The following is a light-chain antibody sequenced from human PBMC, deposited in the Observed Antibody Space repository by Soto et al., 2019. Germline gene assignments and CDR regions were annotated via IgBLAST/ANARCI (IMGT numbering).Light chain of an antibody. CDR2: EVT. CDR1: IRDVGGYKY. CDR3: SSYTTTSTWV. Sequence: QSVLTQPASVSGSPGQSITISCTGTIRDVGGYKYVSWYQQHPGKAPKLMIYEVTKRPSGVSDRFSGSKSGSTASLTISGLQAEDESDYYCSSYTTTSTWVFGGGTKVTVL. V-gene: IGLV2-14*01. J-gene: IGLJ3*02.